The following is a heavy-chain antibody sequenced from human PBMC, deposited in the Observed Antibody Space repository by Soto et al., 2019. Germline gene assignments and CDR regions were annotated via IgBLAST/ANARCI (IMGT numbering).Heavy chain of an antibody. Sequence: QVQLVQSGAEVKKPESSVKVSCKASGGTFSTSGINWVRQAPGQGLEWMGGIIPIFGTANYAQKFQGRVTITADESTSTAYMELSSLKSEDTAVYFCARERRGSYCSSTSCFFDYWGQGTLVTVSS. D-gene: IGHD2-2*01. CDR3: ARERRGSYCSSTSCFFDY. V-gene: IGHV1-69*01. CDR2: IIPIFGTA. J-gene: IGHJ4*02. CDR1: GGTFSTSG.